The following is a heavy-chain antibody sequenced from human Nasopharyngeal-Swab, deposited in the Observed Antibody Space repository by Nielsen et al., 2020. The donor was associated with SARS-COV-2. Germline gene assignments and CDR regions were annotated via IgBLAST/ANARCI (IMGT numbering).Heavy chain of an antibody. V-gene: IGHV1-8*01. CDR1: GYTFTSYD. D-gene: IGHD6-19*01. Sequence: ASVKVSCKASGYTFTSYDINWVRQATGQGLEWMGWMNPNSGNTGYAQKFQGRVTMTRNTSISTAYMELSSLRSEDTAVYYCARDWSIAVAGYYYYYGMDVWGQGTTATVSS. CDR2: MNPNSGNT. CDR3: ARDWSIAVAGYYYYYGMDV. J-gene: IGHJ6*02.